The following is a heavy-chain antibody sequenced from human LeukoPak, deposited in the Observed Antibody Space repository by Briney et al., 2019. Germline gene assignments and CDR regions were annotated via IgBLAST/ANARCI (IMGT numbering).Heavy chain of an antibody. Sequence: PGGSLRLSCATSGLTFTSAWLTWVRRAPGKGLEWVGRIKSKSVGETTDYAAPVKGRFTISRDDSENTLYLQMNSLKTEDTAVYYCTTHSGNDLRSWGQGTLVTVSS. CDR3: TTHSGNDLRS. D-gene: IGHD5-12*01. J-gene: IGHJ5*02. CDR2: IKSKSVGETT. V-gene: IGHV3-15*01. CDR1: GLTFTSAW.